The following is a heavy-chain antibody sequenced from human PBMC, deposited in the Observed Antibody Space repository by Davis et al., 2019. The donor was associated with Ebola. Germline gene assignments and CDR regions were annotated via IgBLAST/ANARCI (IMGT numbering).Heavy chain of an antibody. CDR2: INHSGST. D-gene: IGHD5-12*01. V-gene: IGHV4-34*01. J-gene: IGHJ6*02. CDR3: ARDREYSGYTRYYYGMDV. Sequence: MPSETLSLICAVYGGSFSGYYWSWIRQPPGKGLEWIGEINHSGSTNYNPSLKSRVTISVETSKNQFSLKLSSVTAADTAVYYCARDREYSGYTRYYYGMDVWGQGTTVTVSS. CDR1: GGSFSGYY.